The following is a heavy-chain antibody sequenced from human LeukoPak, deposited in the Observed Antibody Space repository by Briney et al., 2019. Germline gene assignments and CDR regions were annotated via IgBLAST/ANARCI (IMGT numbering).Heavy chain of an antibody. CDR1: GYTFTGYY. D-gene: IGHD2-2*01. Sequence: GASVKVSCKASGYTFTGYYMHWVRQAPGQGLEWMGWINPNSGGTNYAQKFQGRVTMTRGTSISTAYMELSRLRSDDTAVYYCARVPVGRVEVPAAMLDYWGQGTLVTVSS. J-gene: IGHJ4*02. CDR2: INPNSGGT. V-gene: IGHV1-2*02. CDR3: ARVPVGRVEVPAAMLDY.